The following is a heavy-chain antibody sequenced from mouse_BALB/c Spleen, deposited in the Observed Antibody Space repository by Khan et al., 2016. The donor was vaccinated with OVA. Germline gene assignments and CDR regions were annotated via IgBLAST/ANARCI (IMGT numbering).Heavy chain of an antibody. V-gene: IGHV5-6*01. Sequence: EVELVESGGDLVKPGGSLKLSCAASGFIFSSYGMSWVRQTPDKRLEWVATISSGGDYTYYPDSVKGRFTISRDNAKNTLYLQMSSLKSEDTAMYYCASHLTGSFAYWGQGTLVTVSA. D-gene: IGHD4-1*01. CDR3: ASHLTGSFAY. CDR1: GFIFSSYG. CDR2: ISSGGDYT. J-gene: IGHJ3*01.